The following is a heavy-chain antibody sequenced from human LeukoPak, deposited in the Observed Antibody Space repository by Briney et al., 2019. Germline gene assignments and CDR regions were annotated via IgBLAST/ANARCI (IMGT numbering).Heavy chain of an antibody. J-gene: IGHJ4*02. CDR1: GLSFSGQW. CDR3: ARDLEADY. D-gene: IGHD1-1*01. Sequence: PGGSLRLSCTASGLSFSGQWMNWVRQSPGQGLEWVANIKYDGSEKYYVDSVKGRFTISREDAKNSLSLQMNSLRAEDTAVYYCARDLEADYWGQGTLVTVSS. V-gene: IGHV3-7*01. CDR2: IKYDGSEK.